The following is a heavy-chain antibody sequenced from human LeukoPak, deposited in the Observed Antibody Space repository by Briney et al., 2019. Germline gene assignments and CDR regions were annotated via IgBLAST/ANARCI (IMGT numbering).Heavy chain of an antibody. CDR2: IYYSGST. CDR3: ARYSTSGGYYFDY. D-gene: IGHD4-11*01. CDR1: GGSISSHY. J-gene: IGHJ4*02. Sequence: SETLSLTCTVSGGSISSHYWSWIRQPPGKGLEWIGYIYYSGSTNYNPSLKSRVTISVDTSKNQFSLKLSSVTAADTAVYYCARYSTSGGYYFDYWAREPWSPSPQ. V-gene: IGHV4-59*11.